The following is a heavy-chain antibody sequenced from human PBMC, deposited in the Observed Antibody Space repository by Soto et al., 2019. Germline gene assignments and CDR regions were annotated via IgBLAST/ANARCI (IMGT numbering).Heavy chain of an antibody. Sequence: QVQLVQSGAEVKKPGASVKVSCKASGYTFTTYDINWVRQATGQGLEWMGWMNPNSGNTGYAQKFQGRVTMTRNTSISTAYMELSSLRSEDTAVYYCARRKGYCSGGSCYIWLDPWGQGTLVTVSS. D-gene: IGHD2-15*01. CDR3: ARRKGYCSGGSCYIWLDP. J-gene: IGHJ5*02. CDR1: GYTFTTYD. CDR2: MNPNSGNT. V-gene: IGHV1-8*01.